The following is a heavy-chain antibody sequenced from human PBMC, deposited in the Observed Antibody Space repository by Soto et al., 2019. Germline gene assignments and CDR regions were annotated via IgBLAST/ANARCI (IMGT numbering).Heavy chain of an antibody. Sequence: PGGSLRLSCAASGFTFSSYAMSWVRQAPGKGLEWVSAISGSGGSTYYADSVKGRFTISRDNSKNTLYLQMNSLRAEDTAVYYCAKKGSSWYGAMKYYHYYGMDVRGQGTTVTVSS. CDR1: GFTFSSYA. V-gene: IGHV3-23*01. J-gene: IGHJ6*02. D-gene: IGHD6-13*01. CDR2: ISGSGGST. CDR3: AKKGSSWYGAMKYYHYYGMDV.